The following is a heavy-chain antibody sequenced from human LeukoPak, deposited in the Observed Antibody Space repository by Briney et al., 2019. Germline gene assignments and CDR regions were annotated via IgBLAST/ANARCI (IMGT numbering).Heavy chain of an antibody. D-gene: IGHD2-2*01. V-gene: IGHV3-21*01. J-gene: IGHJ4*02. CDR3: ARGFSTDFDY. CDR1: GFTFSSYS. CDR2: ISSSSSYM. Sequence: GGSLRLSCAASGFTFSSYSMNWVRQAPGKGLEWVSSISSSSSYMYYADSVKGRFTISRDNAKNSLYLQMNSLRAEDTAVYYCARGFSTDFDYWGQGTLVTVSS.